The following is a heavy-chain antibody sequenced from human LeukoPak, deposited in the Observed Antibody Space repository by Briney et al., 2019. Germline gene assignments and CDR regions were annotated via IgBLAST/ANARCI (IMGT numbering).Heavy chain of an antibody. CDR1: GGSISSSSYY. J-gene: IGHJ4*02. CDR3: ARHGSVAYYDILTGYGARGYFDY. Sequence: SETLSLTCTVSGGSISSSSYYWGWIRQPPGKGLEWIGSIYYSGSTYYNPSLKSRVTISADTSKNQFSLKLSSVTAADTAVYYCARHGSVAYYDILTGYGARGYFDYWGQGTLVTVSS. CDR2: IYYSGST. V-gene: IGHV4-39*01. D-gene: IGHD3-9*01.